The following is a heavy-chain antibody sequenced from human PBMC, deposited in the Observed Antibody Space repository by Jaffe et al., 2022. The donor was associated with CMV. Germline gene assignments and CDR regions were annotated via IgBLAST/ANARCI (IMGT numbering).Heavy chain of an antibody. CDR1: GYTFSSYF. J-gene: IGHJ6*03. D-gene: IGHD3-10*01. V-gene: IGHV1-3*01. Sequence: QVQLVQSGAEVKKPGASVKVSCTASGYTFSSYFMHWVRQAPGQSPEWMGWINPVNGNTKYSQHFQGRVTITRDTSASTGYMELSSLRSEDTAVYYCARGGASGSRNNFAYFYYMDVWGKGTTVTVSS. CDR3: ARGGASGSRNNFAYFYYMDV. CDR2: INPVNGNT.